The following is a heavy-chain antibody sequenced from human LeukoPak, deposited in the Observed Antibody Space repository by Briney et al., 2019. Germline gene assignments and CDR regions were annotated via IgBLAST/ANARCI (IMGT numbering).Heavy chain of an antibody. V-gene: IGHV4-59*01. CDR2: IHYSGST. CDR3: ARDRPPGLTAR. J-gene: IGHJ4*02. D-gene: IGHD1-14*01. Sequence: PSETLSLTCTVSGGSINNYYWSWLRQPPGKGLEWIGDIHYSGSTSSNPSLKSRVTISVDTSKNQCSLKLSSVTAADTAVYYCARDRPPGLTARWGQGTLVTVSS. CDR1: GGSINNYY.